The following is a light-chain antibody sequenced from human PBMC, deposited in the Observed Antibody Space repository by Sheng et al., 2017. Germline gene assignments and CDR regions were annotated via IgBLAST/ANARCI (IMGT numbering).Light chain of an antibody. J-gene: IGLJ2*01. CDR3: SSYTSSSTLV. CDR1: SSDVGGHNH. CDR2: GVS. V-gene: IGLV2-14*01. Sequence: QSALTQPPSASGSPGQSVTISCTGTSSDVGGHNHVSWFQQHPGKAPKLMIYGVSNRPSGVSNRFSGSKSGNTASLTISGLQAEDEADYYCSSYTSSSTLVFGGGTKTDRP.